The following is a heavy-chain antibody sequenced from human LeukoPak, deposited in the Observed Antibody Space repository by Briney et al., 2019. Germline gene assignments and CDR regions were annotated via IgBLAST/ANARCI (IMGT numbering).Heavy chain of an antibody. CDR1: GFTYSSYG. CDR3: AKSALYGPYGYFDY. D-gene: IGHD3-10*01. Sequence: GGSLRLSCAASGFTYSSYGMHWVRQAPGKGLEWVAVISYDGSNKYYADSVKGRFTISRDNSKNTLYLQMNSLRAEDTAVYYCAKSALYGPYGYFDYWGQGTLVTVSS. V-gene: IGHV3-30*18. J-gene: IGHJ4*02. CDR2: ISYDGSNK.